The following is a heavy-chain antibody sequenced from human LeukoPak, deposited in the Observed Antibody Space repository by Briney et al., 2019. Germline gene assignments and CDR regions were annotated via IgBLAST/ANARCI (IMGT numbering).Heavy chain of an antibody. J-gene: IGHJ6*03. D-gene: IGHD3-10*01. CDR1: GYTFTIYN. V-gene: IGHV1-8*03. CDR2: MNPNSGNT. CDR3: ARCYYYGSGSYAHYYYMDV. Sequence: GASVKVSCKASGYTFTIYNINWVRQATGQGLEWMGWMNPNSGNTGYAQKFQGRVTITRNTSISTTYMELSSLRSEDTAVYYCARCYYYGSGSYAHYYYMDVWGKGTTVTISS.